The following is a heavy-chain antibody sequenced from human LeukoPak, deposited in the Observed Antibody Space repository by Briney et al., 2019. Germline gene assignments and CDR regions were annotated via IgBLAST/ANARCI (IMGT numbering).Heavy chain of an antibody. Sequence: SETLSLTCAVYGGSFSGYYWSWIRQPPGKGLEWIGEINHSGSTNYNPSLKSRVTISVDTSKNQFSLKLSSVTAADTAVYYCARLGFQAAGYYYYYYYMDVWGKGTTVTISS. CDR1: GGSFSGYY. CDR3: ARLGFQAAGYYYYYYYMDV. CDR2: INHSGST. J-gene: IGHJ6*03. V-gene: IGHV4-34*01. D-gene: IGHD6-13*01.